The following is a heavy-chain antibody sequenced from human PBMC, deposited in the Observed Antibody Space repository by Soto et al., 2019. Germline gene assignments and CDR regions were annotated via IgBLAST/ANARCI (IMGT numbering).Heavy chain of an antibody. CDR1: GFTFSSFW. D-gene: IGHD5-18*01. Sequence: EVQLVESGGGLVQPGGSLRLSCAVSGFTFSSFWMSWVRQAPGKGLEWVANIKQDGSEKYYVDSVKGRFTISRDNAKNSLYLQMNSLRAEDTAVYHCARDLGKQLFLYGVDVWGQGTTVTVSS. V-gene: IGHV3-7*01. CDR3: ARDLGKQLFLYGVDV. J-gene: IGHJ6*02. CDR2: IKQDGSEK.